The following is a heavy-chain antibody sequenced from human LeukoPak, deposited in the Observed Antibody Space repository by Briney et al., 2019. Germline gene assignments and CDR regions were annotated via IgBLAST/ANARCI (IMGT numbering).Heavy chain of an antibody. CDR1: TDSISSYY. J-gene: IGHJ4*02. Sequence: SETLSLTCTVSTDSISSYYWSWIRQPAGEGLEWIGRINTSGSINYNPSLKSRVTMSLDTSKNHFSLNVSSVTAADTAVYYCASGVGSSVYYYWGQGILVTVSS. CDR2: INTSGSI. V-gene: IGHV4-4*07. D-gene: IGHD3-22*01. CDR3: ASGVGSSVYYY.